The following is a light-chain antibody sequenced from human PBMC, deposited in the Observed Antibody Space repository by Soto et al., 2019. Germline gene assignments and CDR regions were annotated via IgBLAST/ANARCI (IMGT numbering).Light chain of an antibody. J-gene: IGKJ1*01. CDR3: PQYKTWSRT. CDR2: GAS. V-gene: IGKV1-5*01. CDR1: QSVSSR. Sequence: DIQMTLSHSSLSAPVPNRVTLTCRASQSVSSRLAWYQQKPGKAHKLLIYGASSLQSGIPARFSGSGSGTKFTLNIRSLQSDDFAVYSCPQYKTWSRTSGPGTKVDIK.